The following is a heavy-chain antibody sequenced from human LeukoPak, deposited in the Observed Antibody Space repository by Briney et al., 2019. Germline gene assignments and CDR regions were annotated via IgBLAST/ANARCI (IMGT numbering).Heavy chain of an antibody. J-gene: IGHJ6*03. CDR3: ARDRASPPFAYQLLSSGYYYYYMDV. D-gene: IGHD2-2*01. CDR2: ISDDGSIK. Sequence: PGRSLRLSCAASGFTFSSHGMHWVRQAPGKGLEWVSLISDDGSIKYYADPVKGRFTISRDNSKNTLYLQMNSLRAEDTAVYYCARDRASPPFAYQLLSSGYYYYYMDVWGKGTTLTVSS. CDR1: GFTFSSHG. V-gene: IGHV3-30*03.